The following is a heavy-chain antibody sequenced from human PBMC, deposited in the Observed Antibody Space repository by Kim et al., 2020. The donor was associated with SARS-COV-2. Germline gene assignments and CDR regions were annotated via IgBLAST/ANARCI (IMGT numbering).Heavy chain of an antibody. J-gene: IGHJ4*02. CDR1: GGSISSGGYY. V-gene: IGHV4-31*03. CDR3: ARGILTMIGRHYFDY. CDR2: IYYSGST. D-gene: IGHD3-22*01. Sequence: SETLSLTCTVSGGSISSGGYYWSWIRQHPGKGLEWIGYIYYSGSTYYNPSLKSRVTISVDTSKNQFSLKLSSVTAADTAVYYCARGILTMIGRHYFDYWGQGTLVTVSS.